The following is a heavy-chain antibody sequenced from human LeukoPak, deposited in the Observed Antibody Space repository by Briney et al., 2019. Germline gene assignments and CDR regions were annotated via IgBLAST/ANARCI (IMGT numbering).Heavy chain of an antibody. Sequence: ASVKVSCKASGYTFTGYYMHWVRQAPGQGLEWMGWINPNSGGTNYAHKFQGRVTMTTDTSTSTAYMELRSLRSDDTAVYYCARVAAAAGRGDYWGQGTLVTVSS. D-gene: IGHD6-13*01. V-gene: IGHV1-2*02. CDR3: ARVAAAAGRGDY. CDR2: INPNSGGT. J-gene: IGHJ4*02. CDR1: GYTFTGYY.